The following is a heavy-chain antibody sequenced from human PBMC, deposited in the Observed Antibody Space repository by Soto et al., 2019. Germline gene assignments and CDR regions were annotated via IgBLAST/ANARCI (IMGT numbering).Heavy chain of an antibody. CDR3: ARDVTQQLALEY. Sequence: PSETLSLTCTVSGGSISSGGYYWSWIRQHPGKGLEWIGYIYYSGSTYYNPSLKSRVTISVDTSKNQFSLKLSSVTAADTAVYYCARDVTQQLALEYWGQGTLVTVSS. CDR1: GGSISSGGYY. V-gene: IGHV4-31*03. D-gene: IGHD6-13*01. J-gene: IGHJ4*02. CDR2: IYYSGST.